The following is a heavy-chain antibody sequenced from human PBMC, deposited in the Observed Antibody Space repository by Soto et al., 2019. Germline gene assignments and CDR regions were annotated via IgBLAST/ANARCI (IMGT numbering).Heavy chain of an antibody. V-gene: IGHV3-43D*03. Sequence: GESLKISCAASGFTFDDYAMHWVRQAPGKGLEWVSLISWDGGSTYYADSVKGRFTISRDNSKNSLYLQMNSLRAEDTALYYCAKSYYYDSSGYIDYWGQGTLVTVSS. D-gene: IGHD3-22*01. CDR1: GFTFDDYA. J-gene: IGHJ4*02. CDR3: AKSYYYDSSGYIDY. CDR2: ISWDGGST.